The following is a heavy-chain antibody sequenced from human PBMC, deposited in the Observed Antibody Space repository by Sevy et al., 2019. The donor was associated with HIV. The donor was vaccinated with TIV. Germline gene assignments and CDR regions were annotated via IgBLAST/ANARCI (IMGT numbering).Heavy chain of an antibody. Sequence: SETLSLTCTVSGGSISSYYWSWIRQPAGKGLEWIGRIYTSGSTNYNPSLKSRVTMSVDTSKNQFSLKLSSVTAADTAGYYCARGGYYYGSGSYQNYYYYGMDVWGQGTTVTVSS. CDR3: ARGGYYYGSGSYQNYYYYGMDV. CDR2: IYTSGST. J-gene: IGHJ6*02. CDR1: GGSISSYY. V-gene: IGHV4-4*07. D-gene: IGHD3-10*01.